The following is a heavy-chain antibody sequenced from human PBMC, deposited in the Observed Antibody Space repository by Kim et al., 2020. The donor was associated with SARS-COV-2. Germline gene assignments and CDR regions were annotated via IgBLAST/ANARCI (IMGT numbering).Heavy chain of an antibody. D-gene: IGHD6-13*01. Sequence: YAQEFQGRVTMTRDTSISTAYMELSRLRSDDTAVYYCARDRTAAADYYYYGMDVWGQGTTVTVSS. CDR3: ARDRTAAADYYYYGMDV. J-gene: IGHJ6*02. V-gene: IGHV1-2*02.